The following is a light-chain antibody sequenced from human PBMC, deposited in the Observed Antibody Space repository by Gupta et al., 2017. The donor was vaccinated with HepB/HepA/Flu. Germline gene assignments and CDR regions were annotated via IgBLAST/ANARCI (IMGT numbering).Light chain of an antibody. CDR3: AAWDDSLNGWV. CDR1: SSNIGSNT. J-gene: IGLJ3*02. Sequence: QSVLTQPPSASGTPGQRVTISCSGSSSNIGSNTVTWYQQLPGTAPKLLIYSNNPRPSGVPDRFSGSKSGTSASLAIIGLQSEDEADYYCAAWDDSLNGWVFGGGTKLTVL. CDR2: SNN. V-gene: IGLV1-44*01.